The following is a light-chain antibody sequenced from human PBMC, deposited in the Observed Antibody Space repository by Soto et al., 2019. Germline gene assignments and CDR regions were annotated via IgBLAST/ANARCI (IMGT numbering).Light chain of an antibody. CDR1: ELPKEY. V-gene: IGLV3-25*02. J-gene: IGLJ1*01. CDR3: LSADSSRLYV. CDR2: KDT. Sequence: ELTQPPSVSVSPGQTARITCSGDELPKEYAYWYQQEPGQAPLLVIYKDTERPSGIPERFSASSSGTTVTLTISGVQAEDEGDYYCLSADSSRLYVFGTGTKVTVL.